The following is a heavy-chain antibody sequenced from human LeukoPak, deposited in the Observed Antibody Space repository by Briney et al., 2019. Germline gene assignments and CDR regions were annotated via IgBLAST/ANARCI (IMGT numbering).Heavy chain of an antibody. CDR3: AKDLGSSGWYIDY. J-gene: IGHJ4*02. CDR1: GFTFSSYT. CDR2: NSGGSS. V-gene: IGHV3-23*01. Sequence: GGSLRLSCAASGFTFSSYTLTWVREAPGKGLEWVSSNSGGSSYYADSVKGRFTISRDNSKNTLYLQMNSLRAEDTAVYYCAKDLGSSGWYIDYWGQGTLVTVSS. D-gene: IGHD6-19*01.